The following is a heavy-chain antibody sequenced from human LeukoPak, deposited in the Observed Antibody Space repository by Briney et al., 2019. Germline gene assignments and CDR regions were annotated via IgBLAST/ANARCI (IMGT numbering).Heavy chain of an antibody. J-gene: IGHJ4*02. D-gene: IGHD5-12*01. Sequence: PGGSLRLSCAASGFTFSSNYMNWVRQAPGKGLEWVSVIYSGGSTYYADSVKGRFTISRDNSKNTLYLQMNSLRPEDTAVYYCARDRGSYAWDYWGQGTLVTVSS. CDR1: GFTFSSNY. CDR2: IYSGGST. CDR3: ARDRGSYAWDY. V-gene: IGHV3-66*02.